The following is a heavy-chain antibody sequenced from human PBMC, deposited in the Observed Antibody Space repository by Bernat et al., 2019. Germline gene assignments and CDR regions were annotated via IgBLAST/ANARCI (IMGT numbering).Heavy chain of an antibody. CDR2: INQDGSEK. J-gene: IGHJ4*02. CDR3: AGVDY. CDR1: GFTFSSYW. V-gene: IGHV3-7*04. Sequence: EVQLVESGGGLVQPGGSLRPSCAGSGFTFSSYWMNWFRQAPGKGLEWVANINQDGSEKCFVDSVKDRFTISSDNAKDSVYLQMNSLRAEDTALYYCAGVDYWGQGTLVTVSS.